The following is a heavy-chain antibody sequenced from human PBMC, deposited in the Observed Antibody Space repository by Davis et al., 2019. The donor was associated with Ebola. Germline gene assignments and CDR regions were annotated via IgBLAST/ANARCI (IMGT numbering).Heavy chain of an antibody. CDR2: IENDGSKK. D-gene: IGHD2/OR15-2a*01. V-gene: IGHV3-7*01. Sequence: GESLKISCAASKFTLSSYWMSWVRQAPGKGLEWVATIENDGSKKYYMDSVKCRFTISRDNAKNSLFLQMNSLRADDTAVYYCARDPLIIGDATTDSWGQGTLVTVSS. CDR3: ARDPLIIGDATTDS. J-gene: IGHJ5*01. CDR1: KFTLSSYW.